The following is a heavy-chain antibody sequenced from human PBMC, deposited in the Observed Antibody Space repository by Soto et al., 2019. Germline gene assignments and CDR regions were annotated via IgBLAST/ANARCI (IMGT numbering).Heavy chain of an antibody. Sequence: QVQLVQSGAEVKKPGSSVKVSCKASGGTFTSYTISWVRQAPGQGLEWMGRIIPILSLANYAQNFQGRLTITADKSTSTAFMELNTLTSDDTAVYFCAHSIYRSGSDALDIWGQGTVVTVSS. CDR3: AHSIYRSGSDALDI. CDR1: GGTFTSYT. V-gene: IGHV1-69*02. CDR2: IIPILSLA. J-gene: IGHJ3*02. D-gene: IGHD3-10*01.